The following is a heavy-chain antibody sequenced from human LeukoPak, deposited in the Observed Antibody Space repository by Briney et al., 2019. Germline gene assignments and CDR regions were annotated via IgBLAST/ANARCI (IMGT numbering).Heavy chain of an antibody. CDR2: ISGSGGDT. CDR3: AKSRADFWSSSDV. D-gene: IGHD3-3*01. Sequence: PGGSLRLSCAASGFTFSSYAMSWVRQAPGKGLEWVSAISGSGGDTYYADSVKGRFSISRDNPKNTLNLQMNSLRAEDTAVYYCAKSRADFWSSSDVWGKGTTVTVSS. V-gene: IGHV3-23*01. J-gene: IGHJ6*04. CDR1: GFTFSSYA.